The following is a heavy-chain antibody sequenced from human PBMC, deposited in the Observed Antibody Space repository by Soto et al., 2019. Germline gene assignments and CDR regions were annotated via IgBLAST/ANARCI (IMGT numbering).Heavy chain of an antibody. D-gene: IGHD1-26*01. Sequence: GSLRLSCAASGFTFSDYYMSWIRQAPGKGLEWVSYISSSSSYTNYADSVKGRFTISRDNAKNSLYLQMNSLRAEDTAVYYCARVVPALGATYNDAFDIWGQGTMVTVSS. CDR1: GFTFSDYY. J-gene: IGHJ3*02. CDR2: ISSSSSYT. CDR3: ARVVPALGATYNDAFDI. V-gene: IGHV3-11*06.